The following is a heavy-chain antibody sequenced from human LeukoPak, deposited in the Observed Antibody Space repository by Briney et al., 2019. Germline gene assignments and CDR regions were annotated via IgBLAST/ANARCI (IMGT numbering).Heavy chain of an antibody. D-gene: IGHD2-8*01. CDR3: AREATGVSYYYYYMDV. CDR2: INPNSGGT. J-gene: IGHJ6*03. CDR1: GYTFTGYY. Sequence: ASVKVSCKASGYTFTGYYMHWVRQAPGQGLEWMGWINPNSGGTNYAQKFQGRVTMTRDTSISTAYMELSRLRSDGTAVYYCAREATGVSYYYYYMDVWGKGTTVTVSS. V-gene: IGHV1-2*02.